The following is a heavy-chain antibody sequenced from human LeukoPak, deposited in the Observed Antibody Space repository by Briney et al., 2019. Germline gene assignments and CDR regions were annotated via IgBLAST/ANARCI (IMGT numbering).Heavy chain of an antibody. V-gene: IGHV4-59*08. J-gene: IGHJ5*02. CDR1: GGSISSYY. CDR2: IYYSGST. CDR3: AGSKIEGWFDP. Sequence: SETLSLTCTVSGGSISSYYWSWIRQPPGKRLEWIGYIYYSGSTNYNPSLKSRVTISVDTSKNQFSLKLSSVTAADTAVYYCAGSKIEGWFDPWGQGTLVTVSS. D-gene: IGHD3-10*01.